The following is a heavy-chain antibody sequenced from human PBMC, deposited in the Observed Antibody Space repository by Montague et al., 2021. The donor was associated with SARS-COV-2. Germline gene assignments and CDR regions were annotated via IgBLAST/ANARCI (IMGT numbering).Heavy chain of an antibody. CDR2: IYYSGST. CDR3: ARFIRYYGSGGPSLDY. CDR1: GGSISSGTYY. V-gene: IGHV4-31*03. Sequence: TLSLTCTVSGGSISSGTYYWSWIRQHPGKGLEWIGYIYYSGSTYYNPSLKSRVTISVDTSKNQFSLKLGSVTAADTAVYYCARFIRYYGSGGPSLDYWGQGTLVTVSS. D-gene: IGHD3-10*01. J-gene: IGHJ4*02.